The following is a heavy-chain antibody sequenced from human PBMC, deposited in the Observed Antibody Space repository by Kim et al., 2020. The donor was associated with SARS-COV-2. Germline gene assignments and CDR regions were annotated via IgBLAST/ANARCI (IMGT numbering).Heavy chain of an antibody. J-gene: IGHJ5*02. CDR1: GGSVSSGSFF. D-gene: IGHD2-15*01. Sequence: SETLSLTCTVSGGSVSSGSFFWAWIRQPPGTGLDWIASFSYGGSTYYNPSLKSRLATSLDTSKNQFSLKLSSVTAADTAVYYCARHPPWAADKGGFDPWGQGSLVTVSS. V-gene: IGHV4-39*01. CDR3: ARHPPWAADKGGFDP. CDR2: FSYGGST.